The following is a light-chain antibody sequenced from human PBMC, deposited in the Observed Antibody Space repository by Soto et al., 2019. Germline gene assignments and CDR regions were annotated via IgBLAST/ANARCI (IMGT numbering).Light chain of an antibody. CDR3: CSYAGTYSYV. Sequence: QSALTQPASVSGSPGQSITISCTGTSSDVGGYNYVSWYQQHPGKAPKLMIYDVYKRPSGVPDRFSGSKSDNTASLTISGLQAEDEGDYFCCSYAGTYSYVFGTGTKVTVL. J-gene: IGLJ1*01. V-gene: IGLV2-11*01. CDR1: SSDVGGYNY. CDR2: DVY.